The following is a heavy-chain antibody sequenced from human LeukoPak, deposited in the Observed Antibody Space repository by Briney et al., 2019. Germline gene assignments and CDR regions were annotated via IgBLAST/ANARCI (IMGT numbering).Heavy chain of an antibody. Sequence: GRSLRLSCAGSGFTFGGYGMHWFRQTPGKGLEWVAVIAYDGSRAFYADSVKGRFTISRDNSKNTMSVQMDDLRAEDTAVYYCTRYNNDHFDYWGQGTLVTVAS. CDR3: TRYNNDHFDY. D-gene: IGHD1-14*01. CDR1: GFTFGGYG. V-gene: IGHV3-33*01. CDR2: IAYDGSRA. J-gene: IGHJ4*02.